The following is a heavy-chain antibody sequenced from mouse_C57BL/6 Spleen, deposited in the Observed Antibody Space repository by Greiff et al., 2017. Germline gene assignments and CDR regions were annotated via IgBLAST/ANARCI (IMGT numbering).Heavy chain of an antibody. J-gene: IGHJ1*03. D-gene: IGHD1-1*01. V-gene: IGHV1-53*01. CDR2: INPSNGGT. CDR1: GYTFTSYW. Sequence: QVQLQQSGTELVKPGASVKLSCKASGYTFTSYWMHWVKQRPGQGLEWIGNINPSNGGTNYNEKFKSKATLTVDKSSSTAYMQLSSLTSEDSAVYYCARLLHYYGSSYGYFDVWGTGTTVTVSS. CDR3: ARLLHYYGSSYGYFDV.